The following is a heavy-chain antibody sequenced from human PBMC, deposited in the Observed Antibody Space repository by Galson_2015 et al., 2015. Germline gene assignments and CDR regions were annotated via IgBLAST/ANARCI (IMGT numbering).Heavy chain of an antibody. J-gene: IGHJ4*02. CDR3: ARQILDYDFWSGYYPTNFDY. V-gene: IGHV3-21*01. D-gene: IGHD3-3*01. CDR2: ISSTTTYI. Sequence: VSSISSTTTYISYADSVKGRFTISRDNAKNSLYLQMNSLGAEDTAVYYCARQILDYDFWSGYYPTNFDYWGQGTLVTVSS.